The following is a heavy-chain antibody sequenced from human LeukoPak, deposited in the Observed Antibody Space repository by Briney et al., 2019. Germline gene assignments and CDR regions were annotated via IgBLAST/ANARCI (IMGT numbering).Heavy chain of an antibody. V-gene: IGHV3-7*01. J-gene: IGHJ4*02. CDR3: ARDLDSGYED. CDR1: GFTFSSYW. CDR2: IKQDGSEK. D-gene: IGHD5-12*01. Sequence: GGALRLSCAASGFTFSSYWMSWVRQAPGKGLEWVANIKQDGSEKYYVDSVNGRFTISRDNAKNSLYLQMNSLRAEDTAVHYCARDLDSGYEDWGQGTLVTVSS.